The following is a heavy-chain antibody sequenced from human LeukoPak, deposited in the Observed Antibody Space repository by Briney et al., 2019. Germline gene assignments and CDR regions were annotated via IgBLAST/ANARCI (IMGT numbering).Heavy chain of an antibody. CDR2: IIPIFGTA. V-gene: IGHV1-69*05. Sequence: SVKVSCNASGGTFSSYAISWVRQASGQGLEWMGRIIPIFGTANYAQKFQGRVTITTDESTSTAYMELSSLRSEDTAVYYCARGVVPAASYYYYMDVWGKGTTVTVSS. J-gene: IGHJ6*03. D-gene: IGHD2-2*01. CDR1: GGTFSSYA. CDR3: ARGVVPAASYYYYMDV.